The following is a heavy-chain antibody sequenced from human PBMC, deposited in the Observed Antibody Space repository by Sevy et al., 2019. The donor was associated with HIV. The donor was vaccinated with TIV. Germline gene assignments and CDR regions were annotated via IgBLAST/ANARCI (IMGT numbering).Heavy chain of an antibody. CDR2: TSYDGSHK. CDR1: GFIFSNFA. Sequence: GRSLRLSCTVSGFIFSNFAMHWVRQAPGKGLEWVAVTSYDGSHKYYADSVKGRFTVSRDNSRNILSLEMSSLTRDDTAVYYCARGENDDDFFQYWGQGTLVTVSS. CDR3: ARGENDDDFFQY. J-gene: IGHJ1*01. V-gene: IGHV3-30*04. D-gene: IGHD3-16*01.